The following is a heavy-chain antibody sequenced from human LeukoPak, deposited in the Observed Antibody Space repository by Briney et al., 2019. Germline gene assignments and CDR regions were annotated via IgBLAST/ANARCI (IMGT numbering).Heavy chain of an antibody. CDR3: ARDLSSKSGYYDSSGYFDY. CDR2: IIPMFGTT. Sequence: ASVKVSCKASGGSFNRLAFSWVRQAPGQGRQWMGAIIPMFGTTKYAQKFQARVTITADESTSTAYMELSSLRSEDTAVYYCARDLSSKSGYYDSSGYFDYWGQGTLVTVSS. V-gene: IGHV1-69*13. D-gene: IGHD3-22*01. J-gene: IGHJ4*02. CDR1: GGSFNRLA.